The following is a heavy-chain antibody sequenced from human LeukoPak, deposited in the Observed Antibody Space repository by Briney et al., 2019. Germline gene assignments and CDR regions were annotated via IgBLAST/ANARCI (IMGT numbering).Heavy chain of an antibody. CDR2: IWYDGSNK. D-gene: IGHD4-17*01. Sequence: PGRSLRLSCAASGFTFSSYGVHWVRQAPGKGLEWVAVIWYDGSNKYYADSVKGRFTISRDNSKNTLYLQMNSLRAEDTAVYYCAKVGDYGDYALDYWGQGTLVTVSS. V-gene: IGHV3-33*06. CDR3: AKVGDYGDYALDY. CDR1: GFTFSSYG. J-gene: IGHJ4*02.